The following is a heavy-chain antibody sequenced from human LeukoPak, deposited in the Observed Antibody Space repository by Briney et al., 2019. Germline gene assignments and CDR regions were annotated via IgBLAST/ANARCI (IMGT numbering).Heavy chain of an antibody. Sequence: RASVKVSCKASGYTFTSYGISWVRQAPGQGLEWMGWISAYNGNTNYAQKLQGRVTMTTDTSTSTAYMELRSLRSDDTAAYYCARASTMPQDSDYWGQGTLVTVSS. J-gene: IGHJ4*02. CDR1: GYTFTSYG. CDR3: ARASTMPQDSDY. D-gene: IGHD2-2*01. CDR2: ISAYNGNT. V-gene: IGHV1-18*01.